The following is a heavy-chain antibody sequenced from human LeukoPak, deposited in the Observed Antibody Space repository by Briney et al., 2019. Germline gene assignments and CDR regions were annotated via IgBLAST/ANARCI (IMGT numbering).Heavy chain of an antibody. V-gene: IGHV3-7*01. D-gene: IGHD3-22*01. CDR2: IKEDGSEI. CDR1: AFTFSSYW. J-gene: IGHJ4*02. CDR3: ARVRGYYDSSGAYYFDY. Sequence: GGSLRLSCEASAFTFSSYWMSWDRQAPGKGLEWVANIKEDGSEINYVDSVKGRFTISRDNAKNSLYLQMNSLRAEDTAVYYCARVRGYYDSSGAYYFDYWGQGTLVTVSS.